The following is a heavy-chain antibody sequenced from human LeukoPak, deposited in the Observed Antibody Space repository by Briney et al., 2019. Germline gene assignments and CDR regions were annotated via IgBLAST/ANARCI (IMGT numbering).Heavy chain of an antibody. Sequence: PSETLSLTCAVYGGSFSGYYWSWIRQPPGKGLEWIGEINHSGSTNYNPSLKSRVTISVDTSKNQFSLKLSSVTAADTAVYCCGGRGDFNNPVDYWGQGTLVTVSS. V-gene: IGHV4-34*01. CDR3: GGRGDFNNPVDY. D-gene: IGHD2-21*02. CDR2: INHSGST. CDR1: GGSFSGYY. J-gene: IGHJ4*02.